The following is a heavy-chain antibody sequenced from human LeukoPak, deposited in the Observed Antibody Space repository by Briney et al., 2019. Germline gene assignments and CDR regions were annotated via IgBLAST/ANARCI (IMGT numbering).Heavy chain of an antibody. V-gene: IGHV3-64*01. CDR1: GFTFSSYP. CDR2: ISSNGGST. Sequence: GGSLRLSCAASGFTFSSYPMQWVRQAPGKGLEYVSAISSNGGSTYYANSVKGRFTISRDNSKNTLYLQMNSLRAEDTAVYYCARDPGYYYDSSGSDYWGQGTLVTVSS. J-gene: IGHJ4*02. CDR3: ARDPGYYYDSSGSDY. D-gene: IGHD3-22*01.